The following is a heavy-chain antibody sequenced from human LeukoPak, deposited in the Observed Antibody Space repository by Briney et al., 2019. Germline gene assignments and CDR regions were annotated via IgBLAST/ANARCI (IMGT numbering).Heavy chain of an antibody. V-gene: IGHV3-53*01. J-gene: IGHJ4*02. Sequence: GGSLRLSCTASGFTVSTYYLTWVCQAPGKGLECVSVIYSGGSTYYADSVKGRFTVSRDNSKNTLYLQMNSLRAEDTAMYYCARGLGYCTSTTCLIPFDYWGQGTLVTVSS. CDR2: IYSGGST. CDR3: ARGLGYCTSTTCLIPFDY. D-gene: IGHD2-2*01. CDR1: GFTVSTYY.